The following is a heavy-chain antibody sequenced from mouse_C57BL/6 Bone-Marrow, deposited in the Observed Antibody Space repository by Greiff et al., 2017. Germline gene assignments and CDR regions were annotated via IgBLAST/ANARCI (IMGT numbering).Heavy chain of an antibody. Sequence: VKLVESGPGLVAPSQSLSITCTVSGFSLTSYAISWVRQPPGKGLEWLGVIWTGGGTNYNSALKSRLSISKDNSKSQVFLKMNSLQTDDTARYYCARKHYGSSPYAMDYWGQGTSVTVSS. V-gene: IGHV2-9-1*01. J-gene: IGHJ4*01. CDR1: GFSLTSYA. CDR2: IWTGGGT. D-gene: IGHD1-1*01. CDR3: ARKHYGSSPYAMDY.